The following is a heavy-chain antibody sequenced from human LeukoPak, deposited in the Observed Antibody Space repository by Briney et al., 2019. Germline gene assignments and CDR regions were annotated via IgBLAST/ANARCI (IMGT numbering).Heavy chain of an antibody. D-gene: IGHD2-8*01. CDR1: GFTFSGYG. J-gene: IGHJ6*02. V-gene: IGHV3-30*18. CDR2: ISYDGHNE. CDR3: AKGVGYGGMDV. Sequence: GGSLRLSCAASGFTFSGYGMHWVRQAPGKGLEWVAVISYDGHNEYYADSVKGRFTISGDNSKNTVYVQMNSLRAEDTAVYYCAKGVGYGGMDVWGQGTTVTVSS.